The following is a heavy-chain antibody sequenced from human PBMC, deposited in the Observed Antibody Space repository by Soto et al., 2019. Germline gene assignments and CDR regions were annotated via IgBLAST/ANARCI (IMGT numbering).Heavy chain of an antibody. CDR1: GGSISSHRYY. CDR3: ARRVVSAATHYIDY. D-gene: IGHD2-15*01. J-gene: IGHJ4*02. V-gene: IGHV4-39*01. CDR2: IYSSGTT. Sequence: SETLSLTCTVSGGSISSHRYYWAWIRQPPGKGLEWIGTIYSSGTTYYNPSLKSRGTISVDTSKNQFSLNLNSVTATDAAVYYCARRVVSAATHYIDYWGQGTLVTVS.